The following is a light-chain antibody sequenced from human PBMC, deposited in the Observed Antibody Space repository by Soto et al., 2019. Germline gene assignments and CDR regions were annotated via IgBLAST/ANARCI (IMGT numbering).Light chain of an antibody. Sequence: EIVMTQSPATLSVSPGGRATLSCRASQSISDTLAWYQQKPGQAPRLLIYGASTRAPGFPARFSASGSGADFTLTISRLEPEDFAVYYCQQYGRSPWTFGQGTKVDIK. CDR2: GAS. J-gene: IGKJ1*01. V-gene: IGKV3-15*01. CDR3: QQYGRSPWT. CDR1: QSISDT.